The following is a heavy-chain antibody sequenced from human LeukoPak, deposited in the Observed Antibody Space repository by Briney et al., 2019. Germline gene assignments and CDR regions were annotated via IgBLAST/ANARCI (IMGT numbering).Heavy chain of an antibody. CDR2: IRYDGSNK. CDR3: AKRPGIAAAGPRGYFDY. V-gene: IGHV3-30*02. D-gene: IGHD6-13*01. CDR1: GFTFSSYG. J-gene: IGHJ4*02. Sequence: GGSLRLSCAASGFTFSSYGMHWVRQAPGKGLEWVAFIRYDGSNKYYADSVKGRFTISRDNSKNTLYLQMNSLRAEDTAVYYCAKRPGIAAAGPRGYFDYWGQGTLVTVSS.